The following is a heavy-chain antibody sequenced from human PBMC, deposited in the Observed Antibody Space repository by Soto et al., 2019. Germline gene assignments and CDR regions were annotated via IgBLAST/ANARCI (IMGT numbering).Heavy chain of an antibody. CDR2: IYYSGST. CDR3: ARDRVTTFGYYFDY. V-gene: IGHV4-31*03. Sequence: SETLSLTCTVSGGSISSGGYYWSWIRQHPGKGLEWIGYIYYSGSTYYNPSLKSRVTISVDTSKNQFSLKLSSVTAADTAVYYCARDRVTTFGYYFDYWGQGTLVTVSS. D-gene: IGHD3-16*01. J-gene: IGHJ4*02. CDR1: GGSISSGGYY.